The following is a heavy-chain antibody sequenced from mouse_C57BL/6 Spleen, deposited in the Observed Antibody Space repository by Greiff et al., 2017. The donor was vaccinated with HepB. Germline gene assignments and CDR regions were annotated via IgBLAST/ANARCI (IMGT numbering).Heavy chain of an antibody. CDR1: GFSFNTYA. Sequence: EVQVVESGGGLVQPKGSLKLSCAASGFSFNTYAMNWVRQAPGKGLEWVARIRSKSNNYATYYADSVKDRFTISRDDSESMLYLQMNNLKTEDTAMYYCVRGGPYSHFDYWGQGTTLTVSS. CDR2: IRSKSNNYAT. J-gene: IGHJ2*01. D-gene: IGHD2-10*01. CDR3: VRGGPYSHFDY. V-gene: IGHV10-1*01.